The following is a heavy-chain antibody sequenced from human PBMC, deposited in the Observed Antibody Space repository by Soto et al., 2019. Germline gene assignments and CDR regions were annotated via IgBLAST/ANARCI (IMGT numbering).Heavy chain of an antibody. V-gene: IGHV3-9*01. D-gene: IGHD3-10*01. Sequence: GGSLRLSCAASGFTFDDYAMHWVRQAPGKGLEWVSGISWNSGSIGYADSVKGRFTISRDNAKNSLYRQMNSLRAEDTALYYCAKEGVVRGVQNHPLGLNFDYWGQGTLVTVSS. CDR3: AKEGVVRGVQNHPLGLNFDY. J-gene: IGHJ4*02. CDR2: ISWNSGSI. CDR1: GFTFDDYA.